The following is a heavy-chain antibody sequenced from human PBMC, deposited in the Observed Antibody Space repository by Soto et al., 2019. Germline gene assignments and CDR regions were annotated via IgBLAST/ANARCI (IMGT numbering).Heavy chain of an antibody. CDR3: ARAFGDVGDY. J-gene: IGHJ4*02. D-gene: IGHD3-10*01. V-gene: IGHV3-21*01. CDR1: GFTFSTYS. CDR2: ISGSGNYR. Sequence: GGSLRLSCSASGFTFSTYSMNWVRQAPGKGLEWVSSISGSGNYRYFADSVRGRFTISRDNAKNSLFLQMKSLRAEDTAMYYCARAFGDVGDYWGQGTLVTVSS.